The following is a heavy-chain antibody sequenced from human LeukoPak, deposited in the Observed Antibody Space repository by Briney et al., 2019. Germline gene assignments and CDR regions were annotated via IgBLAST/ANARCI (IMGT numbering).Heavy chain of an antibody. CDR3: AKAELGVDTFFDY. D-gene: IGHD3-3*01. CDR1: GFTFSDYA. V-gene: IGHV3-23*01. Sequence: GESLRLSCAASGFTFSDYALSWVRQAPGRGLEWVATLSGSGAGTYYSDSVQGRFTISRDNSKRTLFLQMNSLRAEDTAFYYCAKAELGVDTFFDYWGQGTLVTVSS. CDR2: LSGSGAGT. J-gene: IGHJ4*02.